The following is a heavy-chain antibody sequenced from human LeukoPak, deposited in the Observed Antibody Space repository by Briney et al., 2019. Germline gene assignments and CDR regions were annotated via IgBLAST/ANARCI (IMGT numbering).Heavy chain of an antibody. CDR1: GFTVGSSF. CDR3: ALASTVTYYFDH. D-gene: IGHD4-17*01. Sequence: GVSMTRSCAASGFTVGSSFMSWVRQAPGRGLEWVSVTYTGGTTYYRDSVKGRFTISRDSGENTLFLQMNSLRAEDTALYYCALASTVTYYFDHWGQGTPVTVSS. V-gene: IGHV3-53*01. CDR2: TYTGGTT. J-gene: IGHJ4*02.